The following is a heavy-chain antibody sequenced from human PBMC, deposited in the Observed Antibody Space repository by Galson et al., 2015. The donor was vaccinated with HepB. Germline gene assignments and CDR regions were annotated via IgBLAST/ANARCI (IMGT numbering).Heavy chain of an antibody. CDR3: ARDFWSAHSMESES. J-gene: IGHJ5*02. CDR2: MNDGSLK. Sequence: SLRLSCAASGFTFSDYYMSWIRQAPGKGQEWVSYMNDGSLKTYADSVRGRFTISRDNAKNSLYLQMNSLRVEDTAVYYCARDFWSAHSMESESWGQGTLVTVSS. D-gene: IGHD3-3*01. CDR1: GFTFSDYY. V-gene: IGHV3-11*06.